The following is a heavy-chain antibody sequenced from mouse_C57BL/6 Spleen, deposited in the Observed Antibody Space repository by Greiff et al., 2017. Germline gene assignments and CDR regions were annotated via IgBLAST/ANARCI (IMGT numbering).Heavy chain of an antibody. CDR2: INPNYGTT. D-gene: IGHD1-1*01. CDR1: GYSFTDYN. V-gene: IGHV1-39*01. J-gene: IGHJ1*03. Sequence: VHVKQSGPELVKPGASVKISCKASGYSFTDYNMNWVKQSNGKSLEWIGVINPNYGTTSYNQKFKGKATLTVYQSSSTAYMQLNSLTSEDSAVXYCARDYYYGSSYFDVWGTGTTGTVSS. CDR3: ARDYYYGSSYFDV.